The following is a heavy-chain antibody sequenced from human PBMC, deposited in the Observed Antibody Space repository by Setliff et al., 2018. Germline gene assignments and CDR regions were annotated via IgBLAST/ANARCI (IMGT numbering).Heavy chain of an antibody. CDR1: RFTFSNYW. CDR3: ARSIGENYYYGLDV. J-gene: IGHJ6*02. D-gene: IGHD3-10*01. Sequence: PGGTLRLPCAASRFTFSNYWMSWVRQAPGKGLEWVANIKEDGSEKYYVDSVKGRFTISRDNAKNSLYLQMNSLRAEDTALYYCARSIGENYYYGLDVWGQGTTVTVSS. V-gene: IGHV3-7*03. CDR2: IKEDGSEK.